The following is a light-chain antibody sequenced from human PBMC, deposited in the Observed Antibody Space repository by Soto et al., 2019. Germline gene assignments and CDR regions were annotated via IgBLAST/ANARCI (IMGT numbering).Light chain of an antibody. Sequence: DVQMTQSPSTLAASVGDRVTITCRASGNIKNWLAWYQQTPGKAPKALISDASRLETGVPSRFSGSGYGTDFTLTITSLQTDDFGTYHCQQYDVHPKTFGQGTKV. CDR1: GNIKNW. CDR3: QQYDVHPKT. V-gene: IGKV1-5*01. J-gene: IGKJ1*01. CDR2: DAS.